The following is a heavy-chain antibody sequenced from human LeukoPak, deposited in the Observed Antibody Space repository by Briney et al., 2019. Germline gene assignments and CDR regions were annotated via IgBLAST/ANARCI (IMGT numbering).Heavy chain of an antibody. D-gene: IGHD7-27*01. CDR3: ARGLTGDSYYFDY. CDR2: IYYSGST. CDR1: GGSISSYY. J-gene: IGHJ4*02. Sequence: SETLSLTCTVSGGSISSYYWSWIRQPPGKGLEWIGYIYYSGSTNYNPSLKRRVTISVDTSKNQFSLKLSSVTAADTAVYYCARGLTGDSYYFDYWGQGTLVTVSS. V-gene: IGHV4-59*01.